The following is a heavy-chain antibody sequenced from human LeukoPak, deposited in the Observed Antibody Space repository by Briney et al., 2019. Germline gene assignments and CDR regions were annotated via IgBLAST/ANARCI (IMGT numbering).Heavy chain of an antibody. Sequence: GGSLRLSCAASGFTFSAYGMHWVRQAPGKGLEWVAVIWSDGGKSYNSDSVKGRFTISRDNSKNTLYLQMNSMRADDTAVYYCATDSIGPATDFDYWGQGTLVTVSS. CDR3: ATDSIGPATDFDY. CDR1: GFTFSAYG. J-gene: IGHJ4*02. D-gene: IGHD2-2*01. V-gene: IGHV3-33*01. CDR2: IWSDGGKS.